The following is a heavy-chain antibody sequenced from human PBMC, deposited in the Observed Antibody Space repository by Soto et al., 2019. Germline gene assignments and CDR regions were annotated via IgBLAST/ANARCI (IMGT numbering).Heavy chain of an antibody. CDR2: ISYDGSNK. CDR1: GFTFSSYA. J-gene: IGHJ6*02. D-gene: IGHD5-18*01. Sequence: GGSLRLSCAASGFTFSSYAMHWVRQAPGKGLEWVAVISYDGSNKYYADSVKGRFTISRDNSKNTLYLQMNSLRAEDTAVYYWARDLGYGHNYYYYGMDVWGQGTTVTVSS. CDR3: ARDLGYGHNYYYYGMDV. V-gene: IGHV3-30-3*01.